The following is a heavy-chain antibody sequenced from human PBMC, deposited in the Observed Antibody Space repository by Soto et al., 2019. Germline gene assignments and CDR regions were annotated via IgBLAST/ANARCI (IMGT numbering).Heavy chain of an antibody. V-gene: IGHV3-23*01. CDR1: GFSFSNYV. Sequence: GGSLRLSCSASGFSFSNYVMNWVRQAPGKGLEWVSSISGAADNTFYADSVKGRFTISRDNSKNTLYLQMNSLRAEDVALYYCARRAITGSTKWGAFDIWGQGTLVTVSS. D-gene: IGHD1-7*01. J-gene: IGHJ3*02. CDR2: ISGAADNT. CDR3: ARRAITGSTKWGAFDI.